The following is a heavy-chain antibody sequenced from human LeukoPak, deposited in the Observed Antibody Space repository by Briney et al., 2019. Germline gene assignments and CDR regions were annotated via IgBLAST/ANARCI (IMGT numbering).Heavy chain of an antibody. Sequence: SETLSLTCAVYGGSFSGYYWSWIRQPPGKGLEWIGEINHSGSTNYNPSLKSRVTISVDTSKNQFSLKLSPVTAADTAVYYCARGYCSSTSCRRGTNWFDPWGQGTLVTVSS. J-gene: IGHJ5*02. V-gene: IGHV4-34*01. CDR2: INHSGST. CDR3: ARGYCSSTSCRRGTNWFDP. D-gene: IGHD2-2*01. CDR1: GGSFSGYY.